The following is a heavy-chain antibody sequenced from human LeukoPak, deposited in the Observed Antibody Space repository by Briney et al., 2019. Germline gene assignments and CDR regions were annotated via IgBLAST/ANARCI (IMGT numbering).Heavy chain of an antibody. Sequence: ASVKVSCKASGYTFTGYYMHWVRQAPGQGLEWMGWITPNSGGTNCAQKFQGRVTMTRDTSISTAHMELSRLRSDDTAVYYCAREDYSNYGNWFDPWGQGTLVTVSS. CDR2: ITPNSGGT. J-gene: IGHJ5*02. CDR1: GYTFTGYY. V-gene: IGHV1-2*02. D-gene: IGHD4-11*01. CDR3: AREDYSNYGNWFDP.